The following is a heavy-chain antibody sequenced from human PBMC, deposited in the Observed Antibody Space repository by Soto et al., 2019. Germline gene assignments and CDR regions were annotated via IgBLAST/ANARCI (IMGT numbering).Heavy chain of an antibody. Sequence: ASVKVSCKASGYTFTSYGINWVRQAPGRGLEWMGWINPGNGNTKYSQQFQGRVIIDRDTSASTAYMELSSLRTEDTAVYYCARGGYFDSSNYLAYWGLGTLVTVSS. J-gene: IGHJ4*02. D-gene: IGHD3-22*01. CDR3: ARGGYFDSSNYLAY. CDR1: GYTFTSYG. CDR2: INPGNGNT. V-gene: IGHV1-3*01.